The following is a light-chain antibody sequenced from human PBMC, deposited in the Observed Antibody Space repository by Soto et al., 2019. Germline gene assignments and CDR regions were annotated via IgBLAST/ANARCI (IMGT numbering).Light chain of an antibody. J-gene: IGKJ2*01. CDR3: QQYGSSPGYT. Sequence: EIVLTQSPGTLSLSPGERATLSCRASQSVSSSYLAWYQQKPGQAPRLLIYGASSRATGIPDRFSSSGSGTDVTLTISRLEPEDFAVYYCQQYGSSPGYTFGQGTKLEIK. CDR1: QSVSSSY. CDR2: GAS. V-gene: IGKV3-20*01.